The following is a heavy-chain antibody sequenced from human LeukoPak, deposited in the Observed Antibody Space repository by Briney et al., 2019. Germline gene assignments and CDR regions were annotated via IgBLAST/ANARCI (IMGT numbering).Heavy chain of an antibody. CDR3: ARHDYSNNWFDP. J-gene: IGHJ5*02. CDR2: IYYSGST. Sequence: SETLSPTCTVSGGSISSSSYYWGWIRQPPGKGLEWIGSIYYSGSTYYNPSLKSRVTISVDTSKNQFSLKLSSVTAADTAVYYCARHDYSNNWFDPWGQGTLVTVSS. CDR1: GGSISSSSYY. V-gene: IGHV4-39*01. D-gene: IGHD4-11*01.